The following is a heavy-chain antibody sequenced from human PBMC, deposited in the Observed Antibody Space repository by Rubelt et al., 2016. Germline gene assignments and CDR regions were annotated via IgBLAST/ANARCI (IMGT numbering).Heavy chain of an antibody. J-gene: IGHJ4*02. CDR3: AVSYNSQWV. CDR2: INPDSGGT. CDR1: GYTFNVYY. D-gene: IGHD1-14*01. Sequence: QVQLVQSGAEVKKPGASVKVSCKASGYTFNVYYMHWVRQAPGQGLEWMGRINPDSGGTNYAQKFQGRVTMTRDTSISTAYMQLSNLRSDDTAGYYCAVSYNSQWVWGQGTLVTVSS. V-gene: IGHV1-2*06.